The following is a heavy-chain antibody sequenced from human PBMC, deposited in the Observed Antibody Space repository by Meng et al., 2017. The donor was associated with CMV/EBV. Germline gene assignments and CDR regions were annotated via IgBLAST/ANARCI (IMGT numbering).Heavy chain of an antibody. V-gene: IGHV3-66*02. CDR3: AKSTVVNLGGF. J-gene: IGHJ4*02. D-gene: IGHD4-23*01. CDR1: GFTVSTNY. Sequence: GESLKISCAASGFTVSTNYMSWVRQAPGKGLEWVSITYTDGTTYYADSVKGRFTISRDNSKNTLYLQMNSLRAEDTAVYYCAKSTVVNLGGFWGQGSLVTVSS. CDR2: TYTDGTT.